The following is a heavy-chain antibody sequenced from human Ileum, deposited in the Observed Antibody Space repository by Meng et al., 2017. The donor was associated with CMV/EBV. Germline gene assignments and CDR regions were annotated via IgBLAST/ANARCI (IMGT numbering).Heavy chain of an antibody. J-gene: IGHJ4*01. CDR1: GYTFTVYT. CDR3: AREAPESYYFDY. V-gene: IGHV1-2*06. Sequence: QVQVVQSGAEVKKPGASVKVSCKTSGYTFTVYTIHWARQAPGQGLEWIGRIRTDNGRTTYSRNFQDRVTMTSDTSTNTVFMELSGLKSEDTAVYYCAREAPESYYFDYWGHGTLVTVSS. CDR2: IRTDNGRT.